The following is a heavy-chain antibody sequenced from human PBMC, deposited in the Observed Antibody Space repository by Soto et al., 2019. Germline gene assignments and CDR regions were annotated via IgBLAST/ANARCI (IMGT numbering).Heavy chain of an antibody. CDR3: ARWGTKGGLDV. V-gene: IGHV3-30*19. CDR1: GFTFRSYV. CDR2: TSYDGSDK. Sequence: QVQLVESGGGVVQPGTSLRVSCVGSGFTFRSYVIHWVRQAPGKGLEWVALTSYDGSDKYYGDSVRGRFTISRDNSRNTVYLQMASLRLEDTALSYCARWGTKGGLDVWGQGTLVSVSS. D-gene: IGHD3-16*01. J-gene: IGHJ1*01.